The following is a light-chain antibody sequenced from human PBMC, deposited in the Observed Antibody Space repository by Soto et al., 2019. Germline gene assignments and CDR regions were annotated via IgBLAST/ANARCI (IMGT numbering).Light chain of an antibody. CDR1: QSISSS. V-gene: IGKV3-11*01. CDR3: QQRSEWPRT. Sequence: EIVLTQSPATLSLSPGERATLSCRASQSISSSLAWYQQKPGQAPRLLIYDASSRATGFPARFSGSGSGTDFTLTIGSLEPEDFAVYYCQQRSEWPRTFGQETKVEIK. J-gene: IGKJ1*01. CDR2: DAS.